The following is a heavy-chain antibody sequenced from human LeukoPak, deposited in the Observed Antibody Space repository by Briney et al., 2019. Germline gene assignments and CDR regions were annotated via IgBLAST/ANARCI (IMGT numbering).Heavy chain of an antibody. CDR1: GFTFSIYS. J-gene: IGHJ4*02. CDR2: IRSSCSSI. D-gene: IGHD3-10*01. CDR3: AKDTGLSTFDY. Sequence: PGGSLRLSCAASGFTFSIYSMNWVRQAPGKGLEWVSYIRSSCSSIYYADSVKGRFTISRDNAKNSLYLQMKRLRAEDTAVYYCAKDTGLSTFDYWGPGTLVTVSS. V-gene: IGHV3-48*04.